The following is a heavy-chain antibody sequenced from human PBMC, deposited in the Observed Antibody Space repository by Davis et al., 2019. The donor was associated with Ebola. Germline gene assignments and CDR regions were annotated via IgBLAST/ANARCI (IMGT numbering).Heavy chain of an antibody. CDR3: AKAVRSTSDQY. CDR2: ISSFSSNI. CDR1: GFTFSSYN. J-gene: IGHJ4*02. V-gene: IGHV3-21*04. D-gene: IGHD6-6*01. Sequence: GGSLRLSCAASGFTFSSYNMHWVRQAPGKGLEWVTSISSFSSNIYYADSVKGRFTISRDNAKNSLYLQMNSLRAEDTAVYYCAKAVRSTSDQYWGQGTLVTVSS.